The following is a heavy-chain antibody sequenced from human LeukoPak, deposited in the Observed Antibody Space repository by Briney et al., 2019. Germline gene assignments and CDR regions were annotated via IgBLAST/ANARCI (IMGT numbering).Heavy chain of an antibody. CDR1: GYTFITHG. Sequence: GASVKVSCKASGYTFITHGLTWVRQAPGQGLEWMGRIHPSSGATNYAQRFQGRVTLTRDTSINAAYMELSRLTSDDTAVYYCARDLPFEDWGQGTLVTVSS. V-gene: IGHV1-2*06. CDR3: ARDLPFED. J-gene: IGHJ4*02. D-gene: IGHD2/OR15-2a*01. CDR2: IHPSSGAT.